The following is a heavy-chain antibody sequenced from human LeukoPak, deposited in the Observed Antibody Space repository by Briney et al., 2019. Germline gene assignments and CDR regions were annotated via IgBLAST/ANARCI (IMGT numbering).Heavy chain of an antibody. CDR1: GGSISSYY. J-gene: IGHJ6*03. CDR3: AGDRGNYDFWSGYYYGRYYYYYMGV. V-gene: IGHV4-59*01. CDR2: IYYSGST. Sequence: SETLSLTCTVSGGSISSYYWSWIRQPPGKGLGWVGYIYYSGSTNYNTSLKSRVTISVDTSKNQFSLKLSSVTAADTAVYYCAGDRGNYDFWSGYYYGRYYYYYMGVWGKGTTVTVSS. D-gene: IGHD3-3*01.